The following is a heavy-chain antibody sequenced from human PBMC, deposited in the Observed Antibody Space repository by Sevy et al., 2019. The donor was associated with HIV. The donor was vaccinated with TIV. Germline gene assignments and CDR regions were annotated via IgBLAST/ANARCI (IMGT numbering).Heavy chain of an antibody. CDR2: IKSKIDGETT. V-gene: IGHV3-15*01. CDR1: GFTFNNAW. J-gene: IGHJ4*02. D-gene: IGHD3-22*01. Sequence: GGSLRLSCAVSGFTFNNAWMNWVRQAPGTGLQWVGLIKSKIDGETTDYAASVKGRFTISRDDSKNTLFLQMNSLKIEDTGVYYCATSPGYYDSAPFDYWGAGTLVSVSS. CDR3: ATSPGYYDSAPFDY.